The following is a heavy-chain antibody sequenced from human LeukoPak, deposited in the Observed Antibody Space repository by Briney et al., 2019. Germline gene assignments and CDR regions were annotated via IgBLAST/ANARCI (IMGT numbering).Heavy chain of an antibody. V-gene: IGHV4-59*01. D-gene: IGHD5-18*01. J-gene: IGHJ2*01. CDR2: IYYSGST. CDR3: ARYWGVQLWPHWYFDL. CDR1: GGSISSYY. Sequence: PSETLSLTCTVSGGSISSYYWSWFRQTPGKGPKWIGYIYYSGSTKYNPSLKSRVTISVDRYKNQFSLKLNSVTAADTAVYYCARYWGVQLWPHWYFDLWGRGSLVSVSS.